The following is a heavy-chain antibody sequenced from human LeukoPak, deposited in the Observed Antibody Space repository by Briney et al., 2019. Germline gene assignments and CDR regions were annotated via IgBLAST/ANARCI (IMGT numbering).Heavy chain of an antibody. J-gene: IGHJ4*02. CDR3: ARDDSSRDDSGGYHY. CDR2: IHMSGST. D-gene: IGHD3-22*01. Sequence: NPSETLSLTCTVSGGSISNYYWSWIRQPAGKGLEWIGRIHMSGSTNYNPSLRSRVAISMDNSKNQFSLKLKSVTAADTAVYYCARDDSSRDDSGGYHYWGQGTLVTISS. CDR1: GGSISNYY. V-gene: IGHV4-4*07.